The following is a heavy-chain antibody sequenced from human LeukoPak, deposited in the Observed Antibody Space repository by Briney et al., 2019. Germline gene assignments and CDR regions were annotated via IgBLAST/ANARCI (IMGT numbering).Heavy chain of an antibody. V-gene: IGHV3-74*01. CDR2: IDEDGKTI. CDR1: GFTINSYW. Sequence: QPGGSLRLSCAASGFTINSYWMHWVRQAPGKGLVWVSRIDEDGKTIDYAGSVKGRFTISRDNAKDTLYLQMSSLRDEDTAVYYCVSDLCGGDDQWGRGTLVTVSS. J-gene: IGHJ5*02. D-gene: IGHD3-3*01. CDR3: VSDLCGGDDQ.